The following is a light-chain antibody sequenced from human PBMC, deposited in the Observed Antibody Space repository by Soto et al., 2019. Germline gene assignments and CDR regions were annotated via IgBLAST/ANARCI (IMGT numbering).Light chain of an antibody. CDR3: QQYAHSPLT. J-gene: IGKJ4*01. Sequence: EIVLTQSPATLSLSPGERATLSCGASQTVDKNYLGWYQQKPGLAPRLLIYDVSNRATGIPDRFSGSGSGTQFTLTITRLEPEDFAVYYCQQYAHSPLTFGGGTKLEIK. V-gene: IGKV3D-20*01. CDR2: DVS. CDR1: QTVDKNY.